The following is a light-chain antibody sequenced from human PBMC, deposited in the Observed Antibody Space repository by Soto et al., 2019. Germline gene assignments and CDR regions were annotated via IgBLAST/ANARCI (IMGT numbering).Light chain of an antibody. CDR2: AGA. J-gene: IGKJ1*01. CDR1: QSVSSN. V-gene: IGKV3-15*01. Sequence: EIVMTQSPSTLSVSPGERATLSCRASQSVSSNLAWYQQKPGQAPRLLIYAGAARATGIPARVRGSGSGTEFTLTISSLQSEDFSVYYWQQYSNWAPWTFGQGTKVDI. CDR3: QQYSNWAPWT.